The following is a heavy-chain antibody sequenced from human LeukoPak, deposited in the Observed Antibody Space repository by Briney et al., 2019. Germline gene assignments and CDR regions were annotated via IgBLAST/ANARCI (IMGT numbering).Heavy chain of an antibody. J-gene: IGHJ5*02. Sequence: PSETLSLTCTVSGGSIGSYYWSWIRQPPGKGLEWIGYIYNSGNSNYSPSLKSRVTISVDASKNQFSLQLSSVTAADTAVYYCARESECYYGSGSYECRWFDPWGQGTLVTVSS. CDR3: ARESECYYGSGSYECRWFDP. CDR2: IYNSGNS. D-gene: IGHD3-10*01. V-gene: IGHV4-59*12. CDR1: GGSIGSYY.